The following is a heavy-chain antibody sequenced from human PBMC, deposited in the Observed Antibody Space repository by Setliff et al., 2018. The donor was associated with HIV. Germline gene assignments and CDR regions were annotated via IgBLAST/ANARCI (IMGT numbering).Heavy chain of an antibody. CDR1: GFSLTTTGVG. J-gene: IGHJ2*01. Sequence: GSGPTLVNPTQTLTLTCTFSGFSLTTTGVGVGWIRQPPGEALEWLALIFWDDDDKHYSPSLKSRLTITRDTSKNQVVLTMTNMDPVDTATYYCASMNTVVNYYWYFDLWGRGTLVTVSS. D-gene: IGHD4-4*01. V-gene: IGHV2-5*02. CDR3: ASMNTVVNYYWYFDL. CDR2: IFWDDDDK.